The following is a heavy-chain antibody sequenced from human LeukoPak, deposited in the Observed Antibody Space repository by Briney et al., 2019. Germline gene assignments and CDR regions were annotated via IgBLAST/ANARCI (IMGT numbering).Heavy chain of an antibody. CDR3: ATSPDYYNSSSYYPYY. Sequence: SETLSLTCAVYGGSFSGYYWSWIRQPPGKGLEWIGEINQSGSTNYNPSLKSRVTISVDTSKNQFSLKVNSVTAADTAVYYCATSPDYYNSSSYYPYYWGQGTLVTVSS. V-gene: IGHV4-34*01. CDR2: INQSGST. D-gene: IGHD3-22*01. CDR1: GGSFSGYY. J-gene: IGHJ4*02.